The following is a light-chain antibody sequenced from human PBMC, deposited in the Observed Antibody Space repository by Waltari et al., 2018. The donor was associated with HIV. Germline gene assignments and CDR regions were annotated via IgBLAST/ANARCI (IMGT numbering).Light chain of an antibody. Sequence: SSELTQDPAVSVALGQTVRITCQGDRLRSYYASWYQQKPGQAPVLVLYGKNNRPSGIPDRFSGSSSGNTASLTITGAQAEDEADYYCNSRDSSGVVFGGGTKLTVL. CDR1: RLRSYY. V-gene: IGLV3-19*01. CDR2: GKN. CDR3: NSRDSSGVV. J-gene: IGLJ2*01.